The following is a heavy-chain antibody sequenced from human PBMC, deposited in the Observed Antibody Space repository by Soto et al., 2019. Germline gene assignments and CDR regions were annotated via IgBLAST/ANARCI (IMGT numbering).Heavy chain of an antibody. J-gene: IGHJ5*02. CDR2: MNPDGSEQ. CDR1: GFTFSDYW. D-gene: IGHD2-21*01. CDR3: TRDLNHDCGP. Sequence: EGHLVESEGALVQPGGSLRLSCAASGFTFSDYWMTWVRQTPGKGLEGVANMNPDGSEQYYLDSVKGRFTISRDNAKNSLYLQMNNLRGEDTAVYYCTRDLNHDCGPWGQGTQVIVSS. V-gene: IGHV3-7*04.